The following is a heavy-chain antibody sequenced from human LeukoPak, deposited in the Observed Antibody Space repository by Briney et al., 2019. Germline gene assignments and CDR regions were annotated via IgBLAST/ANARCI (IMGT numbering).Heavy chain of an antibody. J-gene: IGHJ6*02. CDR2: INHSGST. D-gene: IGHD3-10*01. Sequence: SETLSLTCAVYGGSFSGYYRSWIRQPPGKGLEWIGEINHSGSTNYNPSLKSRVTISVDTSKNQFSLKLSSVTAADTAVYYCARYGSGSYHARSFGMDVWGQGTTVTVSS. CDR3: ARYGSGSYHARSFGMDV. CDR1: GGSFSGYY. V-gene: IGHV4-34*01.